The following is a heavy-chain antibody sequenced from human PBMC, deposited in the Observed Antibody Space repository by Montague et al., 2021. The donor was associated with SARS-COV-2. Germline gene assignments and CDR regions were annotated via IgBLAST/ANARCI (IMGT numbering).Heavy chain of an antibody. CDR1: GGSFTFYY. J-gene: IGHJ4*02. CDR3: ARGQEVYGINGDLDY. V-gene: IGHV4-34*01. Sequence: SETLSLTCTVSGGSFTFYYWSWIRQPPGKGLEWVGDINHRGSTNTNPSLKTRVTISIDTSKNQFSLTLSSVTAADTAVYYCARGQEVYGINGDLDYWGQGTLVTVSS. D-gene: IGHD3-10*01. CDR2: INHRGST.